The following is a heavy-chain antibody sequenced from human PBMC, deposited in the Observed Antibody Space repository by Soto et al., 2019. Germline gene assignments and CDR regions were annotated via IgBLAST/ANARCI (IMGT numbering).Heavy chain of an antibody. D-gene: IGHD1-1*01. J-gene: IGHJ4*02. CDR2: IAYDGRNK. CDR1: GFTFSSYA. CDR3: ARELERVFDY. Sequence: GGSLRLSCAASGFTFSSYAIHWVRQAPGKGLEWVAVIAYDGRNKYYADSVKGRFTISRDNSKNTLYLQMNSLRIEDTAVYYCARELERVFDYWGQGTLVTVSS. V-gene: IGHV3-30*04.